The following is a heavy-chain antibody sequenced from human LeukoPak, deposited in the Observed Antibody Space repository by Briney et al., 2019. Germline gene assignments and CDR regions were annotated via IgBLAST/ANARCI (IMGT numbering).Heavy chain of an antibody. J-gene: IGHJ4*02. Sequence: ASVKVSCKASGYTFTSYAMNWVRQAPGQGLEWMGWINTNTGNPTYAQGFTGRFVFSLDTSVSTAYLQISSLKAEDTAVHYCARDIRVSPAQMATMAYWGQGTLVTVSS. CDR2: INTNTGNP. CDR3: ARDIRVSPAQMATMAY. D-gene: IGHD5-24*01. CDR1: GYTFTSYA. V-gene: IGHV7-4-1*02.